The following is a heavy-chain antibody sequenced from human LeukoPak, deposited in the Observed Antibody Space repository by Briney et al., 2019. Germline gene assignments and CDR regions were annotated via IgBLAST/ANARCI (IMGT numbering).Heavy chain of an antibody. V-gene: IGHV4-39*06. CDR2: IYYSGST. CDR3: ARGAIQLWPRGVGWFDP. CDR1: GGSISSSSYY. J-gene: IGHJ5*02. Sequence: SETLSLTCTVSGGSISSSSYYWGWLPQPPGKGLEWIGSIYYSGSTYYNPSLNRRITISVDTSKNKFTLKMSSVTAADTAVYYCARGAIQLWPRGVGWFDPWGQGTLVTVSS. D-gene: IGHD5-18*01.